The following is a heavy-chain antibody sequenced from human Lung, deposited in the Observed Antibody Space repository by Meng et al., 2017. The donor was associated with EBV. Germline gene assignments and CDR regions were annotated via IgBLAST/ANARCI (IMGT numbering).Heavy chain of an antibody. D-gene: IGHD1-26*01. CDR3: ARVEVGITSGDY. Sequence: QAQLVQSGGEVKKPXVSVKVSCKAPGYTFTNYGITWVRQAPGQGLEWMGWISAYNGNTNYAQTLQGRVTMTTDTSTSTAYMELGSLRSDDTAVYYCARVEVGITSGDYWGQGTLVTVSS. J-gene: IGHJ4*02. CDR1: GYTFTNYG. V-gene: IGHV1-18*01. CDR2: ISAYNGNT.